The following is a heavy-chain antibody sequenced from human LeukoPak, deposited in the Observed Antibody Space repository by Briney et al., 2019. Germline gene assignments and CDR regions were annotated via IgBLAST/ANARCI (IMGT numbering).Heavy chain of an antibody. CDR2: IYSGGSR. D-gene: IGHD3-22*01. V-gene: IGHV3-66*01. Sequence: GGSLRLSCAASGFTVSSNYMSWVRQAPGKGLEWVSVIYSGGSRYYADSVKGRFTISRDNSKNTLYLQMHSLRAEDTAVYYCARVDSSGYVVYDYYFDYWGQGTLVTVSS. CDR1: GFTVSSNY. CDR3: ARVDSSGYVVYDYYFDY. J-gene: IGHJ4*02.